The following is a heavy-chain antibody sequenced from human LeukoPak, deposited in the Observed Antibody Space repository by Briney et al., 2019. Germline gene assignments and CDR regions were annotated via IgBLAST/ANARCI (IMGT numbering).Heavy chain of an antibody. CDR1: GGSISSSSYY. CDR2: IYYSGST. D-gene: IGHD4-17*01. CDR3: ASNYGDYVENAFDI. Sequence: SETLSLTCTVSGGSISSSSYYWGWIRQPPGEGLEWIGSIYYSGSTYYNPSLKSRVTISVDTSKNQFSLKLSSVTAADTAVYYCASNYGDYVENAFDIWGQGTMVAVSS. J-gene: IGHJ3*02. V-gene: IGHV4-39*01.